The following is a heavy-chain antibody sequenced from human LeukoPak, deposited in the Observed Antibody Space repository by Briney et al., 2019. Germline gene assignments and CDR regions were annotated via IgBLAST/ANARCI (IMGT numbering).Heavy chain of an antibody. D-gene: IGHD3-9*01. J-gene: IGHJ4*02. CDR3: ARGVDSAIDW. Sequence: GGSLRLSCAASGFTLRSYAFSWVRQAPGKGLEWVANINGDGRDKYYVGSVRGRFTISRDNADNALYLQMNSLRGDDTALYYCARGVDSAIDWWGQGTLVTVSS. CDR2: INGDGRDK. V-gene: IGHV3-7*01. CDR1: GFTLRSYA.